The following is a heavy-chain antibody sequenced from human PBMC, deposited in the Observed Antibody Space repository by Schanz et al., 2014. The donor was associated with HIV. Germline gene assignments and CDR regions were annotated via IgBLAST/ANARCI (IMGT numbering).Heavy chain of an antibody. J-gene: IGHJ4*02. CDR1: GFTFSDYS. V-gene: IGHV3-23*04. CDR2: INWNGDTT. CDR3: AKSTWVDN. Sequence: EVQLAESGGGLVKPGGSLRLSCAGSGFTFSDYSMTWVRQAPGKGLEWVAVINWNGDTTYYADSVKGRFTISRDNSNNVLFLHMPTLRAEDTALYFCAKSTWVDNCGQGTLVTVSS. D-gene: IGHD2-2*01.